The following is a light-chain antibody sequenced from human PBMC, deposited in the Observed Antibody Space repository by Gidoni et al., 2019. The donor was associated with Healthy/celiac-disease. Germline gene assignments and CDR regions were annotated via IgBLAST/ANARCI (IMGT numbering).Light chain of an antibody. CDR2: KAS. CDR3: QQYNSYSTWT. CDR1: QSISSW. V-gene: IGKV1-5*03. Sequence: IPITPSPSTLSASVGDRVTITCRASQSISSWLAWYQQKPGKAPKLLIYKASSLESGVPSRFSGSGSGTEFTLTISSLQPDDFATYYCQQYNSYSTWTFGQGTKVEIK. J-gene: IGKJ1*01.